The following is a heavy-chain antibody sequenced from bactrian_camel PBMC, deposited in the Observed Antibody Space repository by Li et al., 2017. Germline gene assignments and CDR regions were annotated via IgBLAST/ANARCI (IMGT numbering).Heavy chain of an antibody. D-gene: IGHD6*01. J-gene: IGHJ4*01. CDR2: IYTGGGST. V-gene: IGHV3S40*01. CDR3: AADYWVVPGRRLTY. CDR1: GYTYSSNC. Sequence: VQLVESGGGSVQAGGSLRLSCAASGYTYSSNCMGWFRQAPGKEREGVAAIYTGGGSTYYADSVKDRFTISEDKAKNTVYLQMNDLKPEDAGMYYCAADYWVVPGRRLTYWGQGTQVTVS.